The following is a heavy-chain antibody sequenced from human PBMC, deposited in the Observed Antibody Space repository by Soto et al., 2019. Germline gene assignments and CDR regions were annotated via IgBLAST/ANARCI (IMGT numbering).Heavy chain of an antibody. CDR3: TRPKNELRFYSYNGIDV. V-gene: IGHV1-3*01. Sequence: ASVKVSCKASGYTFTSYAMHWVRQAPGQRLEWMGWINAGNGNTKYSQKFQGRFTISRDDSKNTAYLQMNSLKTEDTAVYYCTRPKNELRFYSYNGIDVWGQGTTVTVSS. CDR1: GYTFTSYA. D-gene: IGHD5-12*01. CDR2: INAGNGNT. J-gene: IGHJ6*02.